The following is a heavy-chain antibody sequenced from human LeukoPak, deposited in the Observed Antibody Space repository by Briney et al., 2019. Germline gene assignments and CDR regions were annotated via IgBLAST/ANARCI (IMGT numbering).Heavy chain of an antibody. CDR1: GFTFSNYW. CDR3: ARDTTTVTLRILFDY. D-gene: IGHD4-17*01. CDR2: INSDGRST. V-gene: IGHV3-74*01. Sequence: GGSLRLSCAASGFTFSNYWMHWVRQVPGKGLVWVSRINSDGRSTTYADSVKGRFTISRDNTKNSLYLQMNSLRDEDTAVYYCARDTTTVTLRILFDYWGQGTLVTVSS. J-gene: IGHJ4*02.